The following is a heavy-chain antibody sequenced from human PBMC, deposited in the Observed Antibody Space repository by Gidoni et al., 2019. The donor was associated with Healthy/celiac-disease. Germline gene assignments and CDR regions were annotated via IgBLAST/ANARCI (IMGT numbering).Heavy chain of an antibody. D-gene: IGHD2-15*01. J-gene: IGHJ4*02. Sequence: QVQLVESGGGVVQPGRSLSLSCAASGFTCSSHGMHWVRQPPGKGLEWVAGITDDGSNKYYADSVKGRVTMSRENSKNMLDLQMKSLRAEDMAVYYWARGRIRDFDYWGQGTLVTVSS. V-gene: IGHV3-30*03. CDR2: ITDDGSNK. CDR1: GFTCSSHG. CDR3: ARGRIRDFDY.